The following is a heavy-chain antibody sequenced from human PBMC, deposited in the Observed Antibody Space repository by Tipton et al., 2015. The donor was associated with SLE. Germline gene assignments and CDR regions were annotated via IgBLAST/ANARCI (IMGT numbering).Heavy chain of an antibody. CDR3: ARLIAASGGSWFDP. D-gene: IGHD6-13*01. V-gene: IGHV4-61*02. CDR2: IYTSGTT. Sequence: TLSLTCTVSGGSISRGSYYWSWIRQPAGKGLGWIGRIYTSGTTNYNPSLKSRVTISLDTSKNQFSLKLTSVTAADTAVYYCARLIAASGGSWFDPWGQGTLVTVSS. J-gene: IGHJ5*02. CDR1: GGSISRGSYY.